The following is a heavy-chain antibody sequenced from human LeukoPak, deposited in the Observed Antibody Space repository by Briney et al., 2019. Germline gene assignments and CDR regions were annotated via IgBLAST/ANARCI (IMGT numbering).Heavy chain of an antibody. J-gene: IGHJ3*02. Sequence: QAGGSLRLSCAASGFTFSSYAMHWVRQAPGKGLEWVAVISYDGSNKYYADSVKGRFTISRDNSKNTLYLQMNSLRAEDTAVYYCAREENSGHDAFDIWGQGTMVTVSS. D-gene: IGHD4-23*01. CDR2: ISYDGSNK. CDR3: AREENSGHDAFDI. V-gene: IGHV3-30-3*01. CDR1: GFTFSSYA.